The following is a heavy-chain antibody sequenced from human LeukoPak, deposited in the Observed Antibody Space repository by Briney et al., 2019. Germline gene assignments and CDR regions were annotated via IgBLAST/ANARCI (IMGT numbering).Heavy chain of an antibody. V-gene: IGHV4-61*02. D-gene: IGHD3-3*01. CDR2: IYTSGST. J-gene: IGHJ3*02. CDR3: ARYEGFWSGHNAFDI. CDR1: GGSISSGSYY. Sequence: PSETLSLTCTVSGGSISSGSYYWSWIRQPAGTGLEWIGRIYTSGSTNYNPSLKSRVTISVDTSKNQFSLKLSSVTAADTAVYYCARYEGFWSGHNAFDIWGQGTMDTVSS.